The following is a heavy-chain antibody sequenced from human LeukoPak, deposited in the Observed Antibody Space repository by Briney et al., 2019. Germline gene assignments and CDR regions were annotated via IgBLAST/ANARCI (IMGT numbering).Heavy chain of an antibody. CDR3: ARGSLVEVTAKARFDP. J-gene: IGHJ5*02. CDR1: GYTFTSYG. Sequence: GASVKVSCNASGYTFTSYGISWVRQGPGQGLEWMGWVSAYNGNTNYAQKLQGRVTMTTDTSTSTAYMELRSLRSDDTAVYYCARGSLVEVTAKARFDPWGQGTLVTVSS. CDR2: VSAYNGNT. V-gene: IGHV1-18*01. D-gene: IGHD2-21*02.